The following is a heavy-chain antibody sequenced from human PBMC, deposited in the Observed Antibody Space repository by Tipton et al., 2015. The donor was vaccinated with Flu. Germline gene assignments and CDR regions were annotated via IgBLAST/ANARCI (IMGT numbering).Heavy chain of an antibody. J-gene: IGHJ6*02. D-gene: IGHD3-22*01. Sequence: SLRLSCAASGFTFSSYWMHWVRQAPGKGLVWVSRINSDGSSTSYADSVKGRFTISRDNAKNTLYLQMNSLRAEDTAVYYCARDYYDSSGYFYIYYYYGMDVWGQGTTVTVSS. CDR1: GFTFSSYW. CDR2: INSDGSST. CDR3: ARDYYDSSGYFYIYYYYGMDV. V-gene: IGHV3-74*01.